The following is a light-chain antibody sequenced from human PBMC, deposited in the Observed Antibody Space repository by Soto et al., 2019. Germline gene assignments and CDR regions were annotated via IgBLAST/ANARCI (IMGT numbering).Light chain of an antibody. J-gene: IGKJ1*01. Sequence: DIQMTQSPSSLSTSVGDRVTITCRASQAISIYLAWYQQKPGKVPKLLIYAASTLQSGVPSRFSGSGSGTDFTLTIRSLQPEDVATNYCQKYNNAPPSFGHGTKAEIK. CDR1: QAISIY. CDR3: QKYNNAPPS. V-gene: IGKV1-27*01. CDR2: AAS.